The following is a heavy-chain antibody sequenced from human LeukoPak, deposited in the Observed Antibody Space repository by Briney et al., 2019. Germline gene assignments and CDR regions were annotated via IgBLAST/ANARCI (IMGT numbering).Heavy chain of an antibody. J-gene: IGHJ3*02. D-gene: IGHD1-7*01. CDR2: IYTSGST. CDR1: GGSISSYY. Sequence: PSETLSLTCTVSGGSISSYYWSWIRQRAGKGLGWVWRIYTSGSTNYNPSLKSRVTMSVDTSKNQFSLKLSSVTAADTAVYYCARDLPYNWNYPYDAFDIWGQGTMVTVSS. CDR3: ARDLPYNWNYPYDAFDI. V-gene: IGHV4-4*07.